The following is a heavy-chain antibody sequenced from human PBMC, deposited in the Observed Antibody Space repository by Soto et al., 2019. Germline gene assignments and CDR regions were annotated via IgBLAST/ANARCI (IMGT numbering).Heavy chain of an antibody. CDR1: GGSFSGYY. V-gene: IGHV4-34*01. D-gene: IGHD6-13*01. J-gene: IGHJ3*02. CDR3: ARGIAADGRPDAFDI. Sequence: SETLSLTCAVYGGSFSGYYWSWIRQPPGKGLEWIGEINHSGSTNYNPSLKSRVTISVDRSKNQFSLKLSSVTAADTAVYYCARGIAADGRPDAFDIWGQGTMVTVSS. CDR2: INHSGST.